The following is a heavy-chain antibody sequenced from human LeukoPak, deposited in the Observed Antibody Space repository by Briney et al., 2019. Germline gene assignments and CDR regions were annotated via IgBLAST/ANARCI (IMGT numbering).Heavy chain of an antibody. V-gene: IGHV4-34*01. J-gene: IGHJ3*02. CDR2: INHSGST. CDR1: GGSFSGYY. D-gene: IGHD5-18*01. Sequence: SETLSLTCAVYGGSFSGYYWSWIRQPPGKGLEWIGEINHSGSTNYNPFLKSRVTISVDTSKNQFSLKLSSVTAADTAVYYCARVQSWIQLWSRGGAFDIWGQGTMVTVSS. CDR3: ARVQSWIQLWSRGGAFDI.